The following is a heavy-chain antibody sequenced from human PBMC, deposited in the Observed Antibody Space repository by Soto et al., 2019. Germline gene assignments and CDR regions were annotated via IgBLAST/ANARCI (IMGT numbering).Heavy chain of an antibody. Sequence: SETLSLTCAVSGGSISSSNWWSWVRQPPGKGLEWIGEIYHSGSTNYNPSLKSRVTISVDKSKNQFSLKLSSVTAADTAVYYCARPNLGGGSGSYYPDAFDIWGQGTMVTVSS. CDR2: IYHSGST. D-gene: IGHD3-10*01. CDR3: ARPNLGGGSGSYYPDAFDI. V-gene: IGHV4-4*02. J-gene: IGHJ3*02. CDR1: GGSISSSNW.